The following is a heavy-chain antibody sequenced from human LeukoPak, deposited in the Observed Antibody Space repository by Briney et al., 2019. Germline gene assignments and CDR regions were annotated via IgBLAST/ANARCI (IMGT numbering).Heavy chain of an antibody. CDR3: ARVGYDFWSGYCDY. CDR1: GGSFSGYY. J-gene: IGHJ4*02. CDR2: INHSGNT. Sequence: PSETLSLTCAVYGGSFSGYYWSWIRQPPGKGLEWIGEINHSGNTNYNPSLKSRVTISVDTSKNQFSLKLSSVTAADTAVYYCARVGYDFWSGYCDYWGQGTLVTVSS. V-gene: IGHV4-34*01. D-gene: IGHD3-3*01.